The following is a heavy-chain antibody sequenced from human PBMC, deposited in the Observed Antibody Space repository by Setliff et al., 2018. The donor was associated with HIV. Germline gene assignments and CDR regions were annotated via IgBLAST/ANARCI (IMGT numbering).Heavy chain of an antibody. CDR2: IHESGKT. D-gene: IGHD2-2*01. CDR3: GNQAVVPADMDYYYYIDV. J-gene: IGHJ6*03. V-gene: IGHV4-39*01. CDR1: GGSISSSSYY. Sequence: SETLSLTCIVSGGSISSSSYYWGWIRQPPGKGLEWIGGIHESGKTNYNRSLKSRLTIFMDTSKNQFSLKLSSVTAADTAVYYCGNQAVVPADMDYYYYIDVWGKGTTVTVSS.